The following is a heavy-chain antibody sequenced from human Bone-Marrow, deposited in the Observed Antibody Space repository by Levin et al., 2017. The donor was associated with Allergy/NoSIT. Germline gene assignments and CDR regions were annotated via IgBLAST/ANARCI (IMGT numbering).Heavy chain of an antibody. Sequence: SGPTLVKPTQTVTLTCTFSGFSLTTSGVAVGWIRQAPGRALEWLALIYWDDDKRYSPSLKRRLTTTKDSSRNQVVRTMHNMDPVDTATYYCAHPALYYYGSGSPWSFDYWGQGTLVTVSS. CDR1: GFSLTTSGVA. D-gene: IGHD3-10*01. CDR3: AHPALYYYGSGSPWSFDY. V-gene: IGHV2-5*02. J-gene: IGHJ4*02. CDR2: IYWDDDK.